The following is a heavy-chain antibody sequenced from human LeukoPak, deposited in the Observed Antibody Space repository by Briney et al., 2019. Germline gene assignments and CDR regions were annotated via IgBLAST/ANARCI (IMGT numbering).Heavy chain of an antibody. V-gene: IGHV3-23*01. J-gene: IGHJ5*02. Sequence: PGGSLRLSCAASGFTFSSYAMSWVRQAPGKGLEWVSAISGSGGSTYYADPVKGRFTISRDNSKNTLYLQMNSLRAEDTAVYYCAKEWQSSSWHDLFDPWGQGTLVTVSS. CDR3: AKEWQSSSWHDLFDP. CDR2: ISGSGGST. D-gene: IGHD6-13*01. CDR1: GFTFSSYA.